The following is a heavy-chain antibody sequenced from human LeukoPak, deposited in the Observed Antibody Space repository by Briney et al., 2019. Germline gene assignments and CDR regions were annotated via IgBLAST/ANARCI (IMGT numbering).Heavy chain of an antibody. CDR2: ISSSGSTI. J-gene: IGHJ4*02. CDR3: ARQTYYYDSSGYSYFDY. CDR1: GFTFSSYE. Sequence: GGSLRLSSAASGFTFSSYEMNWVRQAPGKGLEWVSYISSSGSTIYYADSVKGRFTISRDNAKNSLYLQMNSLRAEDTAVYYCARQTYYYDSSGYSYFDYWGQGTLVTVSS. D-gene: IGHD3-22*01. V-gene: IGHV3-48*03.